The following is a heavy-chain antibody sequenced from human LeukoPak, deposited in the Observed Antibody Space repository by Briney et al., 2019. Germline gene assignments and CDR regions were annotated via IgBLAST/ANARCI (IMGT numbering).Heavy chain of an antibody. D-gene: IGHD3-16*01. J-gene: IGHJ4*02. Sequence: GGSLRLSCVASGFTFTDHPMDWVRQAPGKGLEWISYIGGDGIAFYADSVKGRFTASKDDARKSMYLQMNSLRVEDTAVYYCAKDRANWAIDDWGQGTQVTVSS. CDR2: IGGDGIA. V-gene: IGHV3-69-1*01. CDR3: AKDRANWAIDD. CDR1: GFTFTDHP.